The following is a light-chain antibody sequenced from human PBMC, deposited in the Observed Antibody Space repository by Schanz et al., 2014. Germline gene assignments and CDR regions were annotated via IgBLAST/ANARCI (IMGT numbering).Light chain of an antibody. Sequence: EIVMTQSPATLSVSPGERATLSCRASQSVSSNLAWYQQKPGQAPRLLIYEASIRATGVPDRFSGSGSGTDFTLTISRLEPEDFAVYYCQHYSLSPLFGQGTKVDI. CDR1: QSVSSN. V-gene: IGKV3D-15*01. J-gene: IGKJ1*01. CDR2: EAS. CDR3: QHYSLSPL.